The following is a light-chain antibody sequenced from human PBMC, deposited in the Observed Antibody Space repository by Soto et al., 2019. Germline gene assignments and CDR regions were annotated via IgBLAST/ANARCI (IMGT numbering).Light chain of an antibody. CDR1: QSVSSSQ. V-gene: IGKV3D-20*02. CDR2: GAS. CDR3: QQRSSWPWT. J-gene: IGKJ5*01. Sequence: EIVLTQSPGTLSLSPGERATLSCRASQSVSSSQLAWYQQKPGQAPRLLLFGASSRAAGIPDRFSGSGSGTDFTLTITSIEPEDFAVYYCQQRSSWPWTFGQGTRLEIK.